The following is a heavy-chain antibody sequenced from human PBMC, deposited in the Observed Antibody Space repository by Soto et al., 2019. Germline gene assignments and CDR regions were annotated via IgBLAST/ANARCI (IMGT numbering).Heavy chain of an antibody. J-gene: IGHJ5*02. CDR1: GFTVSNNY. V-gene: IGHV3-66*01. CDR2: IYGGGTT. D-gene: IGHD3-16*01. CDR3: ARIYYGS. Sequence: GGSLRLSCAASGFTVSNNYMSWVRQAPGKGLEWVSVIYGGGTTYYADSVKGRFTISSDTSKNTLYLEVNSLRAEDTAVYYCARIYYGSWGQGTLVTVSS.